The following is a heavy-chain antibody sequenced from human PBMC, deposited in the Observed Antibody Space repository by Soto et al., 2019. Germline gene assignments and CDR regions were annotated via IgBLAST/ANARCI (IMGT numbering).Heavy chain of an antibody. CDR1: GYSFTSYW. CDR3: ARQIYSGYDSGAFDI. Sequence: GESLKISCKGSGYSFTSYWIGWVRQMPGKGLEWMGIIYPGDSDTRYSPSFQGQVTISADKSISTAYLQWSILKASDTAMYYCARQIYSGYDSGAFDIWGQGTMVTVSS. D-gene: IGHD5-12*01. V-gene: IGHV5-51*01. CDR2: IYPGDSDT. J-gene: IGHJ3*02.